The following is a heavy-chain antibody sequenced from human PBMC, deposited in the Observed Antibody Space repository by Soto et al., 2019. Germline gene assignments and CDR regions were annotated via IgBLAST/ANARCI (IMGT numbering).Heavy chain of an antibody. CDR1: AFTFSTYN. D-gene: IGHD6-19*01. CDR2: ISSGSIYT. J-gene: IGHJ6*02. Sequence: EVQMVESGGGLVKPGGSLRLSCAASAFTFSTYNMNWVRQAPGKGLEWVSSISSGSIYTYYADSVKGRFTMSRDNAKSSLYLQMNSLTAEDTAVYYCARGSSSYAMDVWGQGTTVTVSS. CDR3: ARGSSSYAMDV. V-gene: IGHV3-21*01.